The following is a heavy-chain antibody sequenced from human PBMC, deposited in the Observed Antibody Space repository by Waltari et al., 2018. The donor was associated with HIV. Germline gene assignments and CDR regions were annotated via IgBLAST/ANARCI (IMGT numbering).Heavy chain of an antibody. CDR3: VRGGQWLNWFGP. J-gene: IGHJ5*02. Sequence: QGQLQQSGPRLVKPSQTLPLTCVIPGGSVSSNSAAWNWIRQSPSRGLEWLGRTYYRSRWYNEYAVSVKSRITINQDTSKNQFSLQLKSVTPEDTAVYYCVRGGQWLNWFGPWGPGTLVTVSS. CDR1: GGSVSSNSAA. D-gene: IGHD6-19*01. V-gene: IGHV6-1*01. CDR2: TYYRSRWYN.